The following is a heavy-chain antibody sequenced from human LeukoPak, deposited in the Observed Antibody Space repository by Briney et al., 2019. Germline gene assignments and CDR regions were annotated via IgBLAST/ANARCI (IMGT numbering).Heavy chain of an antibody. CDR3: ASDYGGNSGFLDY. CDR1: GYTFTGYS. J-gene: IGHJ4*02. Sequence: ASVKVSCKASGYTFTGYSIHWVRQAPGQGLEWMGWINPNSGGTKYAQKFQGRVTITADESTSTAYMELSSLRSEDTAVYYCASDYGGNSGFLDYWGQGTLVTVSS. V-gene: IGHV1-2*02. D-gene: IGHD4-23*01. CDR2: INPNSGGT.